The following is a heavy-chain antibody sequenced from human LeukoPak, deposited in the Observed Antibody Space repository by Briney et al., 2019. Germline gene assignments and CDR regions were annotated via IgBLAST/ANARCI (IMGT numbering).Heavy chain of an antibody. J-gene: IGHJ4*02. CDR1: GFTFDDYG. CDR3: ARDPGGDGYNTNFDY. V-gene: IGHV3-20*04. CDR2: INWNGGST. D-gene: IGHD5-24*01. Sequence: GGSLRLSCAASGFTFDDYGMSWVRQAPGNGLEWVSGINWNGGSTGYADSVKGRFTISRDNAKNSLYLQMNSLRAQDTALYYCARDPGGDGYNTNFDYWGQGTLVTVSS.